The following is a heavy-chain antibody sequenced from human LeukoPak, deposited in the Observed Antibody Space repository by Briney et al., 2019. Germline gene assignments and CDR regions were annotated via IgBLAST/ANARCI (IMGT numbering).Heavy chain of an antibody. Sequence: GRSLRLSCAASGFTFSSYAMHWVRQAPGKGLEWVAVISYDGSNKYYADSVKGRFTISRDNSKNTLYLQMNSLRAEDTAVYYCARTGIAARPGAFDIWGQGTKVNVSS. CDR2: ISYDGSNK. D-gene: IGHD6-6*01. CDR3: ARTGIAARPGAFDI. J-gene: IGHJ3*02. V-gene: IGHV3-30-3*01. CDR1: GFTFSSYA.